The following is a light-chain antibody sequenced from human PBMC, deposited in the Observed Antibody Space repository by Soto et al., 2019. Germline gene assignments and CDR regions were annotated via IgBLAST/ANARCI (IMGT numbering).Light chain of an antibody. CDR1: SSDVGGFNY. Sequence: QSALTQPASVSGSPGQSITISCTGTSSDVGGFNYVSWYQQHPGKPPLLMIYEVNYRPSGVSNRFSGSKSDNTASLTISGLQAEDEADYYCSSYTTYSTLVFGPGTKLTVL. CDR3: SSYTTYSTLV. V-gene: IGLV2-14*01. J-gene: IGLJ1*01. CDR2: EVN.